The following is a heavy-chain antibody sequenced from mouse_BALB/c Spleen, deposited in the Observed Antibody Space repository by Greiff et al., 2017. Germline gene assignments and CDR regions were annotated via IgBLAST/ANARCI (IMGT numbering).Heavy chain of an antibody. CDR1: GFTFSSFG. CDR3: ARHYYGSSYWYFAV. D-gene: IGHD1-1*01. J-gene: IGHJ1*01. V-gene: IGHV5-17*02. Sequence: EVMLVESGGGLVQPGGSRKLSCAASGFTFSSFGMHWVRQAPEKGLEWVAYISSGSSTIYYADTVKGRCTIPGDNPKTTLFLQMTSLRSEATAMYYCARHYYGSSYWYFAVWGAGTTVTVSS. CDR2: ISSGSSTI.